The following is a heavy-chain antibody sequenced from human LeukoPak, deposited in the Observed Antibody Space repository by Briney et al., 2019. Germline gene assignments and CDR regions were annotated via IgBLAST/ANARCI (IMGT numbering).Heavy chain of an antibody. V-gene: IGHV3-48*03. D-gene: IGHD5-18*01. CDR3: ARDRYSYGFYYFDY. Sequence: GGSLRLSCAASGSTFSSYEMNWVRQAPGKGLEWVSYISSSGSTIYYADSVKGRFTISRDNAKNSLYLQMNSLRAEDTAVYYCARDRYSYGFYYFDYWGQGTLVTVSS. CDR2: ISSSGSTI. CDR1: GSTFSSYE. J-gene: IGHJ4*02.